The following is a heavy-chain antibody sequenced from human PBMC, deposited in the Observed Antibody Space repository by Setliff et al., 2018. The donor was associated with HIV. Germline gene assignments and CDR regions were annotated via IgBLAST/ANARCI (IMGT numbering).Heavy chain of an antibody. V-gene: IGHV1-2*02. CDR2: INPNNGGT. CDR1: GYTFTGYY. Sequence: ASVKVSCKASGYTFTGYYMHWVRKAPGQGLEWVGWINPNNGGTTYAQKFQGRVTMTRDTSISTAYMELNMLRSDDTAVYYCARDDEMGTVTEHYYYGMGVWGQGTTVTVSS. CDR3: ARDDEMGTVTEHYYYGMGV. D-gene: IGHD4-4*01. J-gene: IGHJ6*02.